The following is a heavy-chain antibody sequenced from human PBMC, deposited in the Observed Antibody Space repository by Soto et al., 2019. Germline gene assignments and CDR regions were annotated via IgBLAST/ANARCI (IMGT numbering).Heavy chain of an antibody. Sequence: GGSLRLSCAASGFTFRSYGMHWIRQAPGKGLEWVAVISYDGSNKYYADSVKGRFTISRDNSKNTLYLQMNSLRAEDTAVYYCAKATGTTVDLFYYGMDVWGQGTTVTV. CDR2: ISYDGSNK. D-gene: IGHD1-1*01. V-gene: IGHV3-30*18. J-gene: IGHJ6*02. CDR3: AKATGTTVDLFYYGMDV. CDR1: GFTFRSYG.